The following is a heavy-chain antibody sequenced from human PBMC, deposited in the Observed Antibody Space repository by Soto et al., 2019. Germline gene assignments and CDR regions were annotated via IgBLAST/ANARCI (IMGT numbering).Heavy chain of an antibody. CDR1: GGTFSSYA. CDR2: IIPIFGTA. D-gene: IGHD2-8*01. CDR3: AREYCTNGVCYGGAFYYGMDV. V-gene: IGHV1-69*13. Sequence: ASVKVSCKASGGTFSSYAISWVRQAPGQGLEWMGGIIPIFGTANYAQKFQGRVTITADESTSTAYMELSSLRSEDTAVYYCAREYCTNGVCYGGAFYYGMDVWGQGTTVTVSS. J-gene: IGHJ6*02.